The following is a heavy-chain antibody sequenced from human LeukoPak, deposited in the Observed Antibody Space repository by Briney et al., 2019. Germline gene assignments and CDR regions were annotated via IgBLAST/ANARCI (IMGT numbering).Heavy chain of an antibody. J-gene: IGHJ4*02. CDR3: AKDHSTSWPFGLDY. CDR2: ISGSGGST. Sequence: PGGSLRLSCAASGFTFSSYAMSWVRQAPGKGLEWVSTISGSGGSTYYADSVKGRFTISRDNSKNTLYLQMNSLRAEDTAIYYCAKDHSTSWPFGLDYWGQGTLVTVSS. D-gene: IGHD6-6*01. V-gene: IGHV3-23*01. CDR1: GFTFSSYA.